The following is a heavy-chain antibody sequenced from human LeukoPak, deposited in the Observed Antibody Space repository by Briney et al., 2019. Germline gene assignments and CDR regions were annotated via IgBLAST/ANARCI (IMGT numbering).Heavy chain of an antibody. CDR2: ISDSGST. V-gene: IGHV4-34*01. D-gene: IGHD6-13*01. J-gene: IGHJ5*02. CDR3: ARGDYSSSWYEYNWFDP. CDR1: DGSFSGFY. Sequence: PSETLSLTCAVSDGSFSGFYWSLIRQFPGKGLEWIGQISDSGSTNYNPSLRSRVTISADTSKNQFSLRLSSVTAADTAVYYCARGDYSSSWYEYNWFDPWGQGTLVTVSS.